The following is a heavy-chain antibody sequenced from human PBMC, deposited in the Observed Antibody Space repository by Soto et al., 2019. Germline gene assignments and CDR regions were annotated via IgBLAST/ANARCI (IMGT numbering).Heavy chain of an antibody. CDR3: ARGLGYDSNGRFLAVFDV. V-gene: IGHV4-31*03. CDR1: GASLSSGGYY. CDR2: IFHTGTT. D-gene: IGHD3-22*01. J-gene: IGHJ3*01. Sequence: QVQLQESGPGLAKPSQTLSLTCTVSGASLSSGGYYWTWIRQVPGKALEWIGYIFHTGTTFYNPSLKSRVVMSIEKSDNQFSLNLRSVTAAYTAVYYCARGLGYDSNGRFLAVFDVWGQVTMVTVSS.